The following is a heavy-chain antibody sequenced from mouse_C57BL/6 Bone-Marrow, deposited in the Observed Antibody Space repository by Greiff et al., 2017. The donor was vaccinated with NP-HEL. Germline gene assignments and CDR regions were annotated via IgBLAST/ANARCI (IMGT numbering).Heavy chain of an antibody. Sequence: EVQLQQSGPELVKPGASVKIPCKASGYTFTDYNMDWVKQSHGKSLEWIGDINPNNGGTIYNQKFTGKATLTVDKSSSTAYMELRSLTSEDTAVYYCARRITTVVATGNYYAMDYWGQGTSVTVSS. J-gene: IGHJ4*01. CDR3: ARRITTVVATGNYYAMDY. CDR1: GYTFTDYN. D-gene: IGHD1-1*01. V-gene: IGHV1-18*01. CDR2: INPNNGGT.